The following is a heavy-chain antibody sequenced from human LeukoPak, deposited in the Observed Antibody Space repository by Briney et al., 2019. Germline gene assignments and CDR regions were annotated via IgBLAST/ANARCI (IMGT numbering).Heavy chain of an antibody. V-gene: IGHV4-4*07. D-gene: IGHD3-3*01. CDR1: GGSITNNY. CDR2: FYVGGVT. Sequence: SETLSLTCIVSGGSITNNYWSWIRQPAGKGLEWIGRFYVGGVTEYNPSLKSRGTVSEDTPKNQFSLRLTSVTAADTAVYYCARAHDFWSGRSFYNWFDPWGQGTLVTVSS. J-gene: IGHJ5*02. CDR3: ARAHDFWSGRSFYNWFDP.